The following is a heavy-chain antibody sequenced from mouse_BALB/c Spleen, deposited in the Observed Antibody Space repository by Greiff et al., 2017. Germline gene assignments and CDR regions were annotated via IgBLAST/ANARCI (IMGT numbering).Heavy chain of an antibody. CDR3: ARDKAGDY. Sequence: EVMLMESGGGLVQPGGSLKLSCAASGFTFSSYGMSWVRQTPDKRLELVATINSNGGSTYYPDSVKGRFTISRDNAKNTLYLQMSSLKSEDTAMYYCARDKAGDYWGQGTSVTVSS. J-gene: IGHJ4*01. CDR1: GFTFSSYG. CDR2: INSNGGST. V-gene: IGHV5-6-3*01.